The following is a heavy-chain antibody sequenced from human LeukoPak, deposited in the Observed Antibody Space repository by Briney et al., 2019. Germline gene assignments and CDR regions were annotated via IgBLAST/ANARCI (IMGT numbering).Heavy chain of an antibody. CDR1: GGSISSSNW. CDR3: ARRLQPERGRAGEAFDI. V-gene: IGHV4-4*02. J-gene: IGHJ3*02. CDR2: IYHSGST. Sequence: SGTLALTCAVSGGSISSSNWWSWVRQPPGKGLEWIGEIYHSGSTNYNPSLKSRVTMSVDTSKNQFSLKLSSVTAADTAAYYCARRLQPERGRAGEAFDIWGQGTMVTVSS. D-gene: IGHD3-10*01.